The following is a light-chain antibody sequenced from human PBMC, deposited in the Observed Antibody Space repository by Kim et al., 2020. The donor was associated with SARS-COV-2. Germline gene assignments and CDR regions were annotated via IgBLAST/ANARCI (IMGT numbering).Light chain of an antibody. Sequence: QSVLTQPASVSGSPGQSITISCTGTNRDVGGYDLVSWYQRHPGKGPKLLIYEVNKRPSGVSNRFSGFKSGSTASLTISGLQAEDEADYYCCAYAGSGTLVFGSGTKVTVL. CDR1: NRDVGGYDL. V-gene: IGLV2-23*02. CDR3: CAYAGSGTLV. CDR2: EVN. J-gene: IGLJ1*01.